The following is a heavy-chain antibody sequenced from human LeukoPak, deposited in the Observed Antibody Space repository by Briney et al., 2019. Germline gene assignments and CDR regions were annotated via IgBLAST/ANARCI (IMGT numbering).Heavy chain of an antibody. D-gene: IGHD3-10*01. CDR3: ARDWRYYGSGSYYY. V-gene: IGHV4-38-2*02. Sequence: SETLSLTCTVSGYSISSAYYWGWIRQPPGKGLEWIGSIYHSGSTYYNPSLKSRVTISVDTSKNQFSLKLSSVTAADTAVYYCARDWRYYGSGSYYYWGQGTLVTVSS. J-gene: IGHJ4*02. CDR1: GYSISSAYY. CDR2: IYHSGST.